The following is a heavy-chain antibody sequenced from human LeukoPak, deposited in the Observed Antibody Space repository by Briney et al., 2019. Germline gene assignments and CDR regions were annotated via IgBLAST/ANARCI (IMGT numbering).Heavy chain of an antibody. CDR3: AREEYYYYYMDV. J-gene: IGHJ6*03. V-gene: IGHV3-48*04. Sequence: GGSLRLSCAASGFTFSSYSMNWVRQAPGKGLEWVSYISSSSSTINYADSVRGRFTISRDNAKNSLYLQMNSLRAEDTAVYYCAREEYYYYYMDVWGKGTTVTVSS. CDR1: GFTFSSYS. CDR2: ISSSSSTI.